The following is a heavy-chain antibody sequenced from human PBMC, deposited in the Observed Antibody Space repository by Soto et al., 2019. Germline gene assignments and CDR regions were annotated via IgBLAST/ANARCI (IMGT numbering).Heavy chain of an antibody. CDR3: ARDRYSSSSNWYFDL. CDR2: ISYDGSNK. CDR1: GFTFSGNA. V-gene: IGHV3-30-3*01. D-gene: IGHD6-6*01. Sequence: QVQLVESGGGVGQPGRSPRLSCAASGFTFSGNAMHWVRQAPGKGLEWVAFISYDGSNKYYTDSVKGRFTISRDNSKNTLYLQMNSLRPEDTAVYYCARDRYSSSSNWYFDLWGRGTLVTVSS. J-gene: IGHJ2*01.